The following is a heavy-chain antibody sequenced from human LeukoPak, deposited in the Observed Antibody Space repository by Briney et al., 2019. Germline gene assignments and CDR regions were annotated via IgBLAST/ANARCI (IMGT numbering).Heavy chain of an antibody. J-gene: IGHJ4*02. CDR2: IKQDGSEK. CDR3: ARVAYYYDSSGYYRTFDY. Sequence: GGSLRLSCAASGFTFSSYWVSWVRQAPGKGLEWVANIKQDGSEKYYVDSVKGRFAISRDNAKNSLYLQMNSLRAEDTAVYYCARVAYYYDSSGYYRTFDYWGQGTLVTVSS. D-gene: IGHD3-22*01. V-gene: IGHV3-7*01. CDR1: GFTFSSYW.